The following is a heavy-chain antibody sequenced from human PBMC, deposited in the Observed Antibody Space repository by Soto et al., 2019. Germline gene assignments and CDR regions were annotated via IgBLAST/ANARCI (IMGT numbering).Heavy chain of an antibody. D-gene: IGHD2-2*01. J-gene: IGHJ4*02. CDR1: RLTFSSYA. V-gene: IGHV3-23*01. CDR3: AKDGYSITRNKPLDD. CDR2: ISVSGGST. Sequence: PGGSLRLSCAASRLTFSSYAMCWVRQAPGKGLEWVSSISVSGGSTYYADSVKGRFTISRDNSKNTLYLQMNSLRAEDTAVYYCAKDGYSITRNKPLDDWGQGTLVTV.